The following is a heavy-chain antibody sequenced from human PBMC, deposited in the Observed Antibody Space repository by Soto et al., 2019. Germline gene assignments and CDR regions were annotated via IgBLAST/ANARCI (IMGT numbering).Heavy chain of an antibody. J-gene: IGHJ6*02. V-gene: IGHV4-30-2*01. Sequence: SETLSLTCTVSGGSITAAGYSWSWIRRPPGKALEWIGYVYQTGTAYPKPSLKSRVTISLDRSKNQFSLKMTSVTAADTALYYCASRTFYYYGLNVWGQGTTVTVSS. CDR1: GGSITAAGYS. CDR2: VYQTGTA. CDR3: ASRTFYYYGLNV.